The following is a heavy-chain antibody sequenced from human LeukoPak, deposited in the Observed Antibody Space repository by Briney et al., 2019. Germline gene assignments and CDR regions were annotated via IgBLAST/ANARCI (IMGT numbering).Heavy chain of an antibody. CDR2: IYPGDSDT. CDR3: ARHGAYIAAAAADY. Sequence: PGGSLRLSCAASGFTFSSYWIGWVRQMPGKGLEWMGIIYPGDSDTRYSPSFQGQVTISADKSISTAYLQWSSLKASDTAMYYCARHGAYIAAAAADYWGQGTLVTVSS. D-gene: IGHD6-13*01. CDR1: GFTFSSYW. J-gene: IGHJ4*02. V-gene: IGHV5-51*01.